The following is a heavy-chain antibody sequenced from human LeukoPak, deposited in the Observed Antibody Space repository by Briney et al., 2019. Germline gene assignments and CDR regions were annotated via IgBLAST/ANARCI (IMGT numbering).Heavy chain of an antibody. D-gene: IGHD3-22*01. J-gene: IGHJ5*02. V-gene: IGHV3-66*01. CDR2: IYSGGST. CDR1: GFTVSSNY. CDR3: XXXXYYDSSGFDP. Sequence: HPGGSLRLSCAASGFTVSSNYMSWDRQAPGKGREWVSVIYSGGSTYYADSVKGRFTISRDNSKNTLYLQMNSLRAEDTAVYYCXXXXYYDSSGFDPWGQGTLV.